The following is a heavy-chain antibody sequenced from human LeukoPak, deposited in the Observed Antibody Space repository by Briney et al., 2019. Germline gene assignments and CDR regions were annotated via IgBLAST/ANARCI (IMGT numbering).Heavy chain of an antibody. V-gene: IGHV1-69*13. J-gene: IGHJ6*02. CDR3: ARVKLIYDILTGYYSYYYGMDV. Sequence: ASVKVSCKASGGTFSSYAISWVRQAPGQGLEWMGGIIPIFGTANYAQKFQGRVTITADESTSTAYMELSSLRSEDTAVYYCARVKLIYDILTGYYSYYYGMDVWGQGTTVTVSS. CDR2: IIPIFGTA. D-gene: IGHD3-9*01. CDR1: GGTFSSYA.